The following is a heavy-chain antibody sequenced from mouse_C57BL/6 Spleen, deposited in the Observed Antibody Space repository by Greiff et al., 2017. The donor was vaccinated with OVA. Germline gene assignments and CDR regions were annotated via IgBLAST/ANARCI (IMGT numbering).Heavy chain of an antibody. CDR1: GYTFTDYN. J-gene: IGHJ2*01. V-gene: IGHV1-18*01. CDR2: INPNNGGT. Sequence: EVQLQESGPELVKPGASVKIPCKASGYTFTDYNMDWVKQSHGKSLEWIGDINPNNGGTIYNQKFKGKATLTVDKSSSTAYMELRSLTSEDTAVYYGARRGNYGNYFDYWGQGTTLTVSS. D-gene: IGHD2-1*01. CDR3: ARRGNYGNYFDY.